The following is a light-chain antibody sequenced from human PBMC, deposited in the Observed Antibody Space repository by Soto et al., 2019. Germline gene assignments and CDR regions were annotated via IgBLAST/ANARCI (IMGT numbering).Light chain of an antibody. CDR1: QSVSNY. CDR3: QQYYNWRRT. Sequence: EIVLTQSPGTLSLSPGGRATLSCRASQSVSNYLAWYQQKTGQAPRLLIYDVSTRATGVPARFSGSGSGTEFTLTITSLQSEDFAVYYCQQYYNWRRTFGQGTKVDIK. J-gene: IGKJ1*01. V-gene: IGKV3-15*01. CDR2: DVS.